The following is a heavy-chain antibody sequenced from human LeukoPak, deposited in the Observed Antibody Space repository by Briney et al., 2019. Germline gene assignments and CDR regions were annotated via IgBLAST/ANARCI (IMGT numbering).Heavy chain of an antibody. Sequence: PGGSLRLSCTASGFTFGDYAMSWVRQAPGEGPEWVGFVTSKAYGGTTEYAASVRGRFTISRDDSRRVAYLQMNSLRTEDTAVYYCFGYVGKNNYDMDVWGLGTTVAVSS. CDR2: VTSKAYGGTT. CDR1: GFTFGDYA. D-gene: IGHD3-16*01. V-gene: IGHV3-49*04. J-gene: IGHJ6*02. CDR3: FGYVGKNNYDMDV.